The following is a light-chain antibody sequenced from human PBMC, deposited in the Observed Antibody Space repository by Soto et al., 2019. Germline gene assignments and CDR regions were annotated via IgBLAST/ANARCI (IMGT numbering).Light chain of an antibody. Sequence: EIVLTQSPGTLSLSPGERATLSCRASQNIRSNYLAWYQRKPGQAPRLLIYDASTRATGIPDRFSGSGSGTDFTLTISRLEPEDFAVYYCQQYGSSPKTFGQGTKVDIK. CDR3: QQYGSSPKT. CDR1: QNIRSNY. V-gene: IGKV3-20*01. CDR2: DAS. J-gene: IGKJ1*01.